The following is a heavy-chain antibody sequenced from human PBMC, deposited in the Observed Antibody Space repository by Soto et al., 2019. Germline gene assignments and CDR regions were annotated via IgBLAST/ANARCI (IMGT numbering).Heavy chain of an antibody. Sequence: HPGGTLRLSCAASGFTFSSYAMHWVRQAPGKGLEFVSAISSNGGTTYYADSVKGRFTISRDNSKNTLYLQMSCRRAAATAVYYCVRDLSAGYNSFHYWGQGTLVTVSS. V-gene: IGHV3-64D*06. J-gene: IGHJ4*02. CDR3: VRDLSAGYNSFHY. D-gene: IGHD5-12*01. CDR2: ISSNGGTT. CDR1: GFTFSSYA.